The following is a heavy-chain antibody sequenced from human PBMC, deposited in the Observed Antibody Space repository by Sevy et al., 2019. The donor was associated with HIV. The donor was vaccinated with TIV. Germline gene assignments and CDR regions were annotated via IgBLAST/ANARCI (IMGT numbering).Heavy chain of an antibody. Sequence: SETLSLTCIVSGGSIINSSFYWGWIRQPPGKGLEWLGSIYYSGSTYYNPSLKSRVTLSVDTSKNQFSLKLSSVTAADTALYYCARITSRGWGVFDVWGQGTMVTVSS. V-gene: IGHV4-39*01. J-gene: IGHJ3*01. CDR1: GGSIINSSFY. CDR2: IYYSGST. CDR3: ARITSRGWGVFDV. D-gene: IGHD3-10*01.